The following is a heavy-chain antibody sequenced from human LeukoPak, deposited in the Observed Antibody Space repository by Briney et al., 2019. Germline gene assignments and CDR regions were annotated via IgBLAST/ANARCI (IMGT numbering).Heavy chain of an antibody. V-gene: IGHV3-33*06. CDR1: GFTFSSYG. CDR2: ICYDGSNK. CDR3: AKDSSSWYGYFDY. J-gene: IGHJ4*02. D-gene: IGHD6-13*01. Sequence: PGGSLRLSCAASGFTFSSYGMRWVRQAPGKGVGWVAVICYDGSNKYYADSVKGRFTISRDNSKNTLYLQMNSLRAEDTAVYYCAKDSSSWYGYFDYWGQGTLVTVSS.